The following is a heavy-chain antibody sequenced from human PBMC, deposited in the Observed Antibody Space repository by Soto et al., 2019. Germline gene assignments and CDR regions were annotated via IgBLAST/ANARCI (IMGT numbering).Heavy chain of an antibody. V-gene: IGHV4-39*01. J-gene: IGHJ4*02. CDR3: ARRAAYYYGSGSYPYFDY. CDR1: GGSISSSSYY. D-gene: IGHD3-10*01. Sequence: QLQLQESGPGLVKPSETLSLTCTVSGGSISSSSYYWGWIRQPPGKGLEWIGRIYFSGSTYYNPSLKSRVTISVDTSKNQFSVKLSSVTAADTAVYYCARRAAYYYGSGSYPYFDYWGQGTLVTVSS. CDR2: IYFSGST.